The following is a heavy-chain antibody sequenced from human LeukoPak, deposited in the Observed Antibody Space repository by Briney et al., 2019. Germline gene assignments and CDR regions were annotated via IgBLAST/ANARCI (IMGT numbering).Heavy chain of an antibody. Sequence: GGSLRLSCVASGFAFSSYWMHWVRQAPGKGLVWVSRINTDGSSTTYADSVKGRFTISRDNAKNSLYLQMNSLRAEDTAVYYCAKETRGSYSDYWGQGTLVTVSS. CDR1: GFAFSSYW. V-gene: IGHV3-74*01. CDR2: INTDGSST. D-gene: IGHD5-12*01. J-gene: IGHJ4*02. CDR3: AKETRGSYSDY.